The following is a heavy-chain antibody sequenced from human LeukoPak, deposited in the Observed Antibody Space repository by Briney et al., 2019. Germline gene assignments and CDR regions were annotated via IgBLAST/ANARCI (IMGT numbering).Heavy chain of an antibody. Sequence: GESLQISCKGSGYSFTSYWIGWVRQVPGKGLEWMGIIYPGDSDTRYSPSFQGQVTISADKSISTAYLQWSSLKASDTAMYYCARLSDSSGYWEYYFDYWGQGTLVTVSS. V-gene: IGHV5-51*01. CDR3: ARLSDSSGYWEYYFDY. J-gene: IGHJ4*02. CDR1: GYSFTSYW. CDR2: IYPGDSDT. D-gene: IGHD3-22*01.